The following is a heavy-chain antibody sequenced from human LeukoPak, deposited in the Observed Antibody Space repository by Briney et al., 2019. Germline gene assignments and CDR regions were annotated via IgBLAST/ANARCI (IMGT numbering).Heavy chain of an antibody. J-gene: IGHJ3*02. CDR2: ISSTSTYI. D-gene: IGHD4-17*01. Sequence: AGGSLRLSCAASGFTLSSFTMNWVRQAPGKGLEWVSSISSTSTYIHYADSVKGRFTISRDNAKNSLYLQMNSLRAEDTAVYYCARDRLIYGDYGDAFDIWGQGTMVTVSS. V-gene: IGHV3-21*01. CDR1: GFTLSSFT. CDR3: ARDRLIYGDYGDAFDI.